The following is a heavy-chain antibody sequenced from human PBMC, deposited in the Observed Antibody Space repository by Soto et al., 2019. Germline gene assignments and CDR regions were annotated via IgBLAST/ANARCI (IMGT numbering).Heavy chain of an antibody. J-gene: IGHJ6*02. CDR3: VRTRFDSWSFICYGMDV. Sequence: DVQLAESGGGLVQPGGSLRLSCVASGQTFNRYWMSWVRQAPGKGLEWVANIKQDGSEEYYVDSVKGRFTISRDNAKKSRYLQMIRLRAAATAMYYCVRTRFDSWSFICYGMDVRGPGTTVTVYS. CDR2: IKQDGSEE. D-gene: IGHD3-3*01. CDR1: GQTFNRYW. V-gene: IGHV3-7*03.